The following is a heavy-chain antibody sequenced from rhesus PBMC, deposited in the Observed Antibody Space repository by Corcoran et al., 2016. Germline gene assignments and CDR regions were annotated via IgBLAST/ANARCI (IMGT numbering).Heavy chain of an antibody. V-gene: IGHV1S2*01. CDR3: ARGDSNYHYGLDS. CDR2: INPYNDNT. J-gene: IGHJ6*01. CDR1: GYTFTDYY. Sequence: QVQLVQSGAEVKKPGSSVKVSCKASGYTFTDYYMHWVRQATRQGLVCMGWINPYNDNTKKSEKYQGRITMTRDTSTSTAYMELSSLRSEDTAVYYCARGDSNYHYGLDSWGQGVVVTVSS. D-gene: IGHD4-23*01.